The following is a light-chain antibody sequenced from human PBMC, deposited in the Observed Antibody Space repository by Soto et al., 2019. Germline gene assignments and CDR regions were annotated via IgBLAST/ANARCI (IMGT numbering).Light chain of an antibody. J-gene: IGKJ1*01. CDR2: AAS. CDR1: QGISSW. Sequence: IQITPSPSSGSRCVGEKVTMRFRGSQGISSWLAWYQQKPGKAPNLLIYAASSLHSGVPSRFSGSGAGTDFTLTISSLQPEDFATYYCQQTYTSRPWTFGRGTKVDI. CDR3: QQTYTSRPWT. V-gene: IGKV1-12*01.